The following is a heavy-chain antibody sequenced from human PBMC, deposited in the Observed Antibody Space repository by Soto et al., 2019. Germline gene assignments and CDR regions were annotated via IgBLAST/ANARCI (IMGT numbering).Heavy chain of an antibody. D-gene: IGHD2-2*01. Sequence: QVQLQESGPGLVKPSETLSLTCTVSGGSLSPYYWNWIRQVPGKGLEWIGYIFYSGSTHYNPSLQSRVTISVDTSKNQFSLRLSSVSAADTAVYYCARDLPLCSVANCYAGYSDYWGQGSLVIVSS. J-gene: IGHJ4*02. CDR3: ARDLPLCSVANCYAGYSDY. CDR1: GGSLSPYY. V-gene: IGHV4-59*01. CDR2: IFYSGST.